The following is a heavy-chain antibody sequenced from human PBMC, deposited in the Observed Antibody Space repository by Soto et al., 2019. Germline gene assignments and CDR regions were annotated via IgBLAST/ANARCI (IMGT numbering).Heavy chain of an antibody. CDR1: GYTFTNYD. CDR2: MNPNSGNT. Sequence: ASVKASCKASGYTFTNYDINWVRQATGQGPEWMGWMNPNSGNTGYAQKFQGRVTMTRNTSISTAYMELSSLRSEDTAVYYCARDPMARGVIITRSHYMDVWGKGTTVTVSS. V-gene: IGHV1-8*01. CDR3: ARDPMARGVIITRSHYMDV. J-gene: IGHJ6*03. D-gene: IGHD3-10*01.